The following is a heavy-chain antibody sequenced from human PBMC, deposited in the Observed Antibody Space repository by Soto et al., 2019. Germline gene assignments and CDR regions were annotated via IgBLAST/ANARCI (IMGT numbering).Heavy chain of an antibody. V-gene: IGHV6-1*01. CDR3: ARGEQYSGRIFDY. CDR1: GDSVSSNSAG. J-gene: IGHJ4*01. Sequence: QTLLLTCAITGDSVSSNSAGWSWVRQSPSRSLESLGRTYYRSKWYYEYAVSVRGRITNNADTSKSQSSLQLNSVTPEDTAVYFCARGEQYSGRIFDYWGQGTLVTVSS. CDR2: TYYRSKWYY. D-gene: IGHD1-26*01.